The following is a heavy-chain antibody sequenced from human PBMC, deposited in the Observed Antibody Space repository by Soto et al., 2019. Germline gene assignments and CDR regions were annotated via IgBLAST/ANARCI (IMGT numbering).Heavy chain of an antibody. V-gene: IGHV1-46*01. J-gene: IGHJ4*02. Sequence: QVQLVQSGAEVKRPGASVKVSCKASGYTFTTYYMHWVRQAPGQGLEWLGIINPNGGSTTYAQKFQGRVTMTRDTSKNQFSLKLTSVTAADTAVYYCASLPDWGSGNSWGQGTLVTVSS. CDR2: INPNGGST. D-gene: IGHD3-10*01. CDR1: GYTFTTYY. CDR3: ASLPDWGSGNS.